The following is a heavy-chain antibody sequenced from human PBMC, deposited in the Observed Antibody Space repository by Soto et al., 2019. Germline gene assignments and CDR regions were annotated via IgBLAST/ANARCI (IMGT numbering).Heavy chain of an antibody. CDR3: ARPRADIDISTGYYHYYYGMDV. CDR1: GGTFSSYA. V-gene: IGHV1-69*06. J-gene: IGHJ6*02. Sequence: SVKVSCKASGGTFSSYAISWVRQAPGQGLEWMGGIIPIFGTANYAQKFQGRVTITADKSTSTAYMELSSLRSEDTAVYYCARPRADIDISTGYYHYYYGMDVWGQGTTVTVSS. CDR2: IIPIFGTA. D-gene: IGHD3-9*01.